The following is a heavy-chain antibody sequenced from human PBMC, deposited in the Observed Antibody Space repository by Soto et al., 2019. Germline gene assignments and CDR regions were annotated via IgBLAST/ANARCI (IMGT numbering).Heavy chain of an antibody. J-gene: IGHJ5*02. V-gene: IGHV1-3*01. D-gene: IGHD6-13*01. CDR1: GYTFTSSA. CDR2: INAGNGNT. Sequence: ASVKVSCKASGYTFTSSAIHLVRQAPGQRLEWMGWINAGNGNTKYSQKFQGRVTITRDTSASTAYMELSSLRSEDTAVYYCARTGSSSWFWFDPWGQGTLVTVS. CDR3: ARTGSSSWFWFDP.